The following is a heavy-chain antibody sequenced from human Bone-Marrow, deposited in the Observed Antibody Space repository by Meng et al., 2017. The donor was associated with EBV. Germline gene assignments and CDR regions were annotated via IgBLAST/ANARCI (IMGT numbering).Heavy chain of an antibody. CDR2: IYHSGST. Sequence: QLQCQESGSGLVKPSQTLSFTCAVSGGSISSGDYSWSWIRQPPGKGLEWIGNIYHSGSTFYNSSLNSRVTISVDRSKNQFSLKLTSVTAADTAVYYCARGNTFPEYYFGYWGQGTLVTVSS. J-gene: IGHJ4*02. CDR3: ARGNTFPEYYFGY. D-gene: IGHD2/OR15-2a*01. CDR1: GGSISSGDYS. V-gene: IGHV4-30-2*01.